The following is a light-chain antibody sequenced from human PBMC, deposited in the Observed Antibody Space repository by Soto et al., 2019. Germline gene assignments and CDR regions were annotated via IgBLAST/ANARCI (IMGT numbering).Light chain of an antibody. Sequence: QSVLTQPASVSGSPGQSITISCTGSSSDVGAYNYVSWYQQHPGKAPRLMIYEVTNRPSGVSNRFSGSKSGHTASLTISGLRAEDEADYYCSSYTSGSTLVVFGGGTKLTVL. CDR2: EVT. CDR3: SSYTSGSTLVV. V-gene: IGLV2-14*01. CDR1: SSDVGAYNY. J-gene: IGLJ2*01.